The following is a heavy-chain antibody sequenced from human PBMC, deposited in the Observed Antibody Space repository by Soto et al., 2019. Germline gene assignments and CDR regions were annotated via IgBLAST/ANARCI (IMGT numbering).Heavy chain of an antibody. Sequence: GVLRLSCADSGFIFENFGMSWVRQAPGKGLEWISSISGSGFKKYYADSVKGRFTISRDNSKSTVYLELNNLSAEDTAVYHCAKNQGVELVPLATVDWFDPWGQGSVVTVSS. D-gene: IGHD1-26*01. CDR2: ISGSGFKK. V-gene: IGHV3-23*01. CDR3: AKNQGVELVPLATVDWFDP. J-gene: IGHJ5*02. CDR1: GFIFENFG.